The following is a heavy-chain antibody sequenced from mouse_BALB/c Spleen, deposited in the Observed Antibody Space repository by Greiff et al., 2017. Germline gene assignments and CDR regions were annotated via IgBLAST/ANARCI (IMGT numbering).Heavy chain of an antibody. V-gene: IGHV1-15*01. CDR1: GYTFTDYE. Sequence: QVQLQQSGAELVRPGASVTLSCKASGYTFTDYEMHWVKQTPVHGLEWIGAIDPETGGTAYNQKFKGKATLTADKSSSTAYMELRSLTSEDSAVYYCTRWEIYYGSRDYWGQGTTLTVSS. CDR3: TRWEIYYGSRDY. D-gene: IGHD1-1*01. J-gene: IGHJ2*01. CDR2: IDPETGGT.